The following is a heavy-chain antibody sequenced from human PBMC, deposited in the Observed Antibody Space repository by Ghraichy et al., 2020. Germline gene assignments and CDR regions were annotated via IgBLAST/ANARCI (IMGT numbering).Heavy chain of an antibody. J-gene: IGHJ6*04. CDR2: IFYSGNTQF. CDR3: AKHFRGASSGHHGMDV. Sequence: SQTLSLTCSVSGLSISSHDYYWSWVRQRPGMGLEWIGHIFYSGNTQFYFDSSLKSRITMSVSMSENRFSLQLTSMTAADTAMYYCAKHFRGASSGHHGMDVWGVGTMVTVSS. CDR1: GLSISSHDYY. D-gene: IGHD4/OR15-4a*01. V-gene: IGHV4-31*02.